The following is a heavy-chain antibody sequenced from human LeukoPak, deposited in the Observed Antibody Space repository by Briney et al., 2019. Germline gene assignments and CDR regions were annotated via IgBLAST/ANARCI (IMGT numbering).Heavy chain of an antibody. D-gene: IGHD3-10*01. CDR3: TTVWFGEYYPPSHYYYYMDV. J-gene: IGHJ6*03. Sequence: GGSLRLSCTASGFTFGDCAMSWFRQAPGKGLEWVGFIRSKAYGGTTEYAASVKGRFTISRDDSKSIAYLQMNSLKTEDTAVYYCTTVWFGEYYPPSHYYYYMDVWGKGTTVTVSS. CDR1: GFTFGDCA. V-gene: IGHV3-49*03. CDR2: IRSKAYGGTT.